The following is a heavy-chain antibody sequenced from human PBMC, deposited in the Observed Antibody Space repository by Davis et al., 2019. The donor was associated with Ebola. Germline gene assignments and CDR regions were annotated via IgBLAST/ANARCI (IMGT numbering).Heavy chain of an antibody. J-gene: IGHJ6*02. Sequence: GESLKISCAASRFTFSNYAMSWVRQAPGKGLEWVSAISGSGGSTYYADSVKGRFTISRDNSKNTLYLQMNSLRAEDTAVYYCAKKPRNGSGSYGMDVWGQGTTVTVSS. V-gene: IGHV3-23*01. CDR2: ISGSGGST. CDR3: AKKPRNGSGSYGMDV. CDR1: RFTFSNYA. D-gene: IGHD3-10*01.